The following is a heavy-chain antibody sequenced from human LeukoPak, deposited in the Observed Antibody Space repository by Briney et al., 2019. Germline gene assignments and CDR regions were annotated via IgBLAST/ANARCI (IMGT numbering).Heavy chain of an antibody. V-gene: IGHV3-13*01. CDR3: AKALGAAAGTGFDY. J-gene: IGHJ4*02. CDR1: GFTFSSYD. D-gene: IGHD6-13*01. CDR2: IGTAGDT. Sequence: GGSLRLSCAASGFTFSSYDMHWVRQATGKGLEWVSAIGTAGDTYYPGSVKGRFTISRENAKNSLYLQMNSLRAEDTAVYYCAKALGAAAGTGFDYWGQGTLVTVSS.